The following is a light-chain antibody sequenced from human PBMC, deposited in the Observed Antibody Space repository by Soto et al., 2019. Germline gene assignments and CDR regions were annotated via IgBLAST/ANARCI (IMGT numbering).Light chain of an antibody. V-gene: IGKV3-11*01. Sequence: VLTQSPVTLSLSPGEAATLSCRASQSFRGLLAWYQQKPGQAPRLLIYDAYNRATGIPPRFSGSGSGTDFTLTISSLEPEDSAVYYCQQRHMWPITFGQGTRLAIK. CDR3: QQRHMWPIT. CDR2: DAY. J-gene: IGKJ5*01. CDR1: QSFRGL.